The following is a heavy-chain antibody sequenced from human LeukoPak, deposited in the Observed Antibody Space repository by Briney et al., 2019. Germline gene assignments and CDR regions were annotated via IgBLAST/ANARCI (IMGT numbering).Heavy chain of an antibody. D-gene: IGHD2-8*01. V-gene: IGHV3-23*01. CDR1: GFTFSSYA. CDR3: AEDLGLGYCTNGVCSNDY. J-gene: IGHJ4*02. CDR2: ISGSGRST. Sequence: GGSLRLSCAASGFTFSSYAMTWVRQAPGKGLEWVSAISGSGRSTSYADSVKGRFTISRDNSKNTLSLQMNSLRAEDTAVYYCAEDLGLGYCTNGVCSNDYWGQGTLVTVSS.